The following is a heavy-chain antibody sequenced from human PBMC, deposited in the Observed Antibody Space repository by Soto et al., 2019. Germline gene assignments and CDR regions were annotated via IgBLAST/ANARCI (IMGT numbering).Heavy chain of an antibody. D-gene: IGHD1-1*01. CDR1: PGSISSSY. Sequence: QAQLQESGPGLVKPSETLTLSCTVSPGSISSSYWSWIRQPPGKGLEWIGHVAYSWTTKYNPSLKGRGSISVSSSKRQFSLRLSSVTAADTAVDYCAREALDYYFDSWGQGILVTVSS. CDR3: AREALDYYFDS. CDR2: VAYSWTT. J-gene: IGHJ4*02. V-gene: IGHV4-59*01.